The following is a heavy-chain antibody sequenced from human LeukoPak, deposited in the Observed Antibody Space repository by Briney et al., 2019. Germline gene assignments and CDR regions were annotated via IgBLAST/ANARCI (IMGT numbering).Heavy chain of an antibody. CDR2: ISGSGGST. J-gene: IGHJ4*02. CDR1: GFTFINYA. Sequence: GGSLRLSCAASGFTFINYAVTWVCQAPGKGLEWVSAISGSGGSTYYADSVKGRFTISRGNSKNTLYLQMNSLRAEDTAVYYCANPYYYGSGSYYNVNYWGQGTLVTVSS. D-gene: IGHD3-10*01. V-gene: IGHV3-23*01. CDR3: ANPYYYGSGSYYNVNY.